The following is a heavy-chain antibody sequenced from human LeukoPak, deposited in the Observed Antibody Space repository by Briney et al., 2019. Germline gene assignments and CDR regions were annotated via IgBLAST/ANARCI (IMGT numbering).Heavy chain of an antibody. CDR3: ARAHSGSYGYFDL. Sequence: PSETLSLTCTVSGGSISSYYWSWIRQPPGKGLEWIGYIYYSGSTNYSPSLKSRVTISVDTSKNQFSLKLSSVTAADTAVYYCARAHSGSYGYFDLWGRGTLVTVSS. CDR1: GGSISSYY. D-gene: IGHD1-26*01. J-gene: IGHJ2*01. V-gene: IGHV4-59*01. CDR2: IYYSGST.